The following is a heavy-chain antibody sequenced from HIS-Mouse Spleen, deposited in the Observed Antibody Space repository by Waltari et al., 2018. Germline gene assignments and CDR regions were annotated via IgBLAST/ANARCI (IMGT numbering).Heavy chain of an antibody. D-gene: IGHD1-26*01. CDR2: ISSSSSTI. CDR3: ARGPYIVGATTGIDY. V-gene: IGHV3-48*01. Sequence: EVQLVESGGGLVQPGGSLRLSCAASGFTFSSYSMNWVRQAPGRGLGWVSSISSSSSTIYYADSVKGRFTISRDNAKNSLYLQMNSLRAEDTAVYYCARGPYIVGATTGIDYWGQGTLVTVSS. J-gene: IGHJ4*02. CDR1: GFTFSSYS.